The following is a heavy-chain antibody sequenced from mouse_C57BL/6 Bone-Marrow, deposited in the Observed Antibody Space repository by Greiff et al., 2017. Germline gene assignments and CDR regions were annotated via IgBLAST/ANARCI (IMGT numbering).Heavy chain of an antibody. Sequence: QVQLQQPGAELVKPGASVKLSCKASGYTFTSYWMHWVKQRPGQGLEWIGMIHPNSGSTNYNEKFKSKATLTVDKSSSTAYMQLSSLTSEDSAVYYCAIITTVVPYFDYWGQGTTLTVSS. CDR2: IHPNSGST. CDR3: AIITTVVPYFDY. J-gene: IGHJ2*01. D-gene: IGHD1-1*01. CDR1: GYTFTSYW. V-gene: IGHV1-64*01.